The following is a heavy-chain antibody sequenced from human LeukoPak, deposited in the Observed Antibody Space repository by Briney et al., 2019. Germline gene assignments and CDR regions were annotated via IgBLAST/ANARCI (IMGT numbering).Heavy chain of an antibody. J-gene: IGHJ3*01. V-gene: IGHV4-39*01. CDR3: ARVGGPVPAALEDAFDL. D-gene: IGHD6-6*01. CDR1: GGSISGNYY. CDR2: IFYSGES. Sequence: PSETLSLTCSVSGGSISGNYYWGWIRQPPGKGLEWIGSIFYSGESEKNPSLKNRVTVSLDTSKNQFILKVTSVTVADTAVYFCARVGGPVPAALEDAFDLWGQGILVTVSS.